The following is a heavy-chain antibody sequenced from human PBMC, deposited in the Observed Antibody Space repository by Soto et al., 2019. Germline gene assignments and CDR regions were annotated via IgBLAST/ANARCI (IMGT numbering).Heavy chain of an antibody. D-gene: IGHD3-16*02. CDR2: MNHNSGNT. Sequence: QVQLVQSGAEVKKPGASVKVSCKASGYTFTSYDINWVRQATGQGLEWMGWMNHNSGNTGYAQKFQGRVTMTRNTSISTAYMELSSLRSEDTDVYYCARGINYVWGSYRWYYYYGMDVWGQGTTVTVS. J-gene: IGHJ6*02. V-gene: IGHV1-8*01. CDR3: ARGINYVWGSYRWYYYYGMDV. CDR1: GYTFTSYD.